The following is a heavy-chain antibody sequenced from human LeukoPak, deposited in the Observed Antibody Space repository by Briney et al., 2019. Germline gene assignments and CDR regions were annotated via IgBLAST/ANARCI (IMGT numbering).Heavy chain of an antibody. CDR1: GGTFSSYA. Sequence: SVTVSCKASGGTFSSYAISWVRQAPGQGLEWMGRIIPILGIANYAQKFQGRVTITADKSTSTAYMELSSLRSEDTAVYYCAREYCSSTSCYVFWFDPWGQGTLVTVSS. CDR3: AREYCSSTSCYVFWFDP. V-gene: IGHV1-69*04. D-gene: IGHD2-2*01. CDR2: IIPILGIA. J-gene: IGHJ5*02.